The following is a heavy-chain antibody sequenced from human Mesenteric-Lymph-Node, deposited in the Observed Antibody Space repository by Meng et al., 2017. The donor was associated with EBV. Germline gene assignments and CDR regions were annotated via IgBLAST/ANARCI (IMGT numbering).Heavy chain of an antibody. CDR1: GASISSSNW. D-gene: IGHD3-22*01. V-gene: IGHV4-4*02. Sequence: VQLQQWGAGLVKPSGXLSRTCAVSGASISSSNWWTWVRQPPGKGLEWIGEVYYSGSTSYSRSLKNRVTISVDKSNNQFSLELTSVTAADTAIYYCEYSGYSSGDNPSYFDYWGRGTLVTVSS. CDR3: EYSGYSSGDNPSYFDY. J-gene: IGHJ4*02. CDR2: VYYSGST.